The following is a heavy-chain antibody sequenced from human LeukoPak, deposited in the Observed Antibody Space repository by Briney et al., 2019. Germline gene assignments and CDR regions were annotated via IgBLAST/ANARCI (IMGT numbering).Heavy chain of an antibody. V-gene: IGHV4-59*01. J-gene: IGHJ6*02. CDR1: GGSFSGYY. CDR3: ARDWCSSTSCYSDYYYGIDV. D-gene: IGHD2-2*01. Sequence: PSETLSLTCTVYGGSFSGYYWSWMRQPPGKGLEWIGYIYNSGNTNYNPSLESRVTISADTSKNQFSLNLRSVTAADTAIYYCARDWCSSTSCYSDYYYGIDVWGQGTTVTVSS. CDR2: IYNSGNT.